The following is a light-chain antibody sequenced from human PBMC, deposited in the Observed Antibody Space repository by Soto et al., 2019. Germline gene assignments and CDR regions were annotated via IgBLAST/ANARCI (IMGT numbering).Light chain of an antibody. Sequence: QSALTQPASVSGSPGQSITISCTGTSSDVGNYNLVSWYQQHPGKAPKLIIYEGSKRPSGISNRFSGSKSGDTASLTISGLQAEDEADYYCCSYAGSVVFGGGTKLTVL. V-gene: IGLV2-23*01. CDR1: SSDVGNYNL. CDR3: CSYAGSVV. J-gene: IGLJ2*01. CDR2: EGS.